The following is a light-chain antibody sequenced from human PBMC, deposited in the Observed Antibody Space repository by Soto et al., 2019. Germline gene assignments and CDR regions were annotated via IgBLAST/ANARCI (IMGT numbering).Light chain of an antibody. J-gene: IGKJ3*01. CDR3: QQAYNFPFT. CDR1: QDISHY. Sequence: DIRMTQSPSSLSASVGDRVTITCQASQDISHYLTWYQQKPGNAPTLLIYDAANLETGVPSRFSGSGSGTDFSFTISSLQAEDFATYHCQQAYNFPFTFGPGTKVDIK. V-gene: IGKV1-33*01. CDR2: DAA.